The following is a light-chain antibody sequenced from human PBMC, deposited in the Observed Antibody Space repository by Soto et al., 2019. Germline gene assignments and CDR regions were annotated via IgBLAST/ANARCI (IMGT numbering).Light chain of an antibody. Sequence: IVLTQSPGTLSLSPGERATLSCRASQSVSSNYVAWYQQKPGQAPRLLIFGASTRDASLPDRFSGSGSGTDCTLTLSRLEPGDFAVYYSQQYGSSVLTFGQGNTVEI. V-gene: IGKV3-20*01. CDR2: GAS. J-gene: IGKJ1*01. CDR3: QQYGSSVLT. CDR1: QSVSSNY.